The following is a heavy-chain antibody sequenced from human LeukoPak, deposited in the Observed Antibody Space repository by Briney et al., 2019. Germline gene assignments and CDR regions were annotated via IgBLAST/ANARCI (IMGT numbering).Heavy chain of an antibody. CDR2: ISGSGSTT. CDR3: AKGIPTVTTYFDY. V-gene: IGHV3-23*01. D-gene: IGHD4-17*01. Sequence: GGSLRLSCAAPGFTFSNYAMSWVRQAPGKGLEWVSTISGSGSTTYYADSVKGRFTISRDNSKNTLYLQMNSPRAEDTAIYYCAKGIPTVTTYFDYWGQGTLVTVSS. J-gene: IGHJ4*02. CDR1: GFTFSNYA.